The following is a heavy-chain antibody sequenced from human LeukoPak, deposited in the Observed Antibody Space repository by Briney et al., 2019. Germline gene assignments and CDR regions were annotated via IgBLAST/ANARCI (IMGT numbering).Heavy chain of an antibody. J-gene: IGHJ4*02. CDR1: GFTFSSYS. Sequence: GGSLRLSCAASGFTFSSYSMKWVRQAPGKGLEWVSSISSSSSYIYYADSVKGRFTISRDNAKNSLYLQMNSLRAEDTAVYYCARGAVAGNPGDWDNWGQGTLVTVSS. D-gene: IGHD6-19*01. CDR3: ARGAVAGNPGDWDN. CDR2: ISSSSSYI. V-gene: IGHV3-21*01.